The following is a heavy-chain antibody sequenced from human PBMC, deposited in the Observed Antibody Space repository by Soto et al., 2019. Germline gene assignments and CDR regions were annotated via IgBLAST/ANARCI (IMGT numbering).Heavy chain of an antibody. J-gene: IGHJ5*02. CDR1: GFTFSSFA. D-gene: IGHD2-15*01. CDR3: AKAGAYCSGGSCYGHNWLDP. Sequence: QVQLVESGGGVVQPGRSLRLSFAASGFTFSSFAMHWVRQAPGKGLEWVAVIWYDGSNQEYADSVKGRFTISRDNSKKTLYLQMNSLRDEDTAVYHCAKAGAYCSGGSCYGHNWLDPWGQGTLVTVSS. V-gene: IGHV3-33*06. CDR2: IWYDGSNQ.